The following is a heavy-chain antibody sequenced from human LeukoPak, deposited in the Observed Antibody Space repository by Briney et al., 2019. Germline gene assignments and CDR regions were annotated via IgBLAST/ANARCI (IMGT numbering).Heavy chain of an antibody. V-gene: IGHV1-8*01. J-gene: IGHJ4*02. CDR2: MNPNSGNT. D-gene: IGHD1-7*01. CDR3: ARAPSITGTTPPGY. CDR1: GYTFTSYD. Sequence: ASVKVSCKASGYTFTSYDINWVRQATGQGLEWMGWMNPNSGNTGYAQKFQGRVTMTRDTSISTAYMELSSLRSEDTAVYYCARAPSITGTTPPGYWGQGTLVTVSS.